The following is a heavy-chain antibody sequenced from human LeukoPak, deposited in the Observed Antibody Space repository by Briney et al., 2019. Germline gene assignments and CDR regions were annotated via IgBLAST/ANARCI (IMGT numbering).Heavy chain of an antibody. Sequence: GGSLRLSCAASGFTFSSYGMHWVHQAPGKGLEWVAVIWYDGSNKYYADSVKGRFTISRDNSKNTLYLQMNSLRAEDTAVYYCARDQDGYSDYWGQGTLVTVSS. J-gene: IGHJ4*02. V-gene: IGHV3-33*01. CDR3: ARDQDGYSDY. CDR2: IWYDGSNK. D-gene: IGHD5-24*01. CDR1: GFTFSSYG.